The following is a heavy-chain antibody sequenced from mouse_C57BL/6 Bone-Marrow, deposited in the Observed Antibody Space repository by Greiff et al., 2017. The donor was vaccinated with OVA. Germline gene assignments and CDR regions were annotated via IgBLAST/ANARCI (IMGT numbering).Heavy chain of an antibody. Sequence: EVQLQQSVAELVRPGASVKLSCTASGFNIKNTYMHWVKQRPEQGLEWIGRIDPANDNPKYAPQFQGKATMTADTSSNTAYLQLSSLSSEDTAVYCCTRGNYGSSFYAMDYWGQGTSVTVSS. D-gene: IGHD1-1*01. J-gene: IGHJ4*01. V-gene: IGHV14-3*01. CDR3: TRGNYGSSFYAMDY. CDR1: GFNIKNTY. CDR2: IDPANDNP.